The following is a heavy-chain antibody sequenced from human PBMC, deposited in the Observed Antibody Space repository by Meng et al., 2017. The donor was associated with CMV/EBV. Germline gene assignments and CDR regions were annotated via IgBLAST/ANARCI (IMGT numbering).Heavy chain of an antibody. CDR2: INHSGST. CDR3: ARGRTGEHDFWSGYWADY. J-gene: IGHJ4*02. D-gene: IGHD3-3*01. Sequence: VSPRRWGARVCSPSSPLSLTWPVYGGSFSGYHWSWTRQPPGKGLEWIGEINHSGSTNYHPSLKIRVTISVDTSKNQFSLKLSSVTAADTAVYYCARGRTGEHDFWSGYWADYWGQGTLVTVSS. CDR1: GGSFSGYH. V-gene: IGHV4-34*01.